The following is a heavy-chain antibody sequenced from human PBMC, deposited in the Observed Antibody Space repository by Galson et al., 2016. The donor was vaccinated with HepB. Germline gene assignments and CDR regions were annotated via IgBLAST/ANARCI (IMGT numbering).Heavy chain of an antibody. V-gene: IGHV5-51*01. Sequence: QSGAEVKKPGESLKISCKASGYTFSRYWIGWVRQMPGKGLEWMGIIYPGDSDTRYSPAFQDPVTISADKSINTAYLQWSSLKASDSAMYFCARHVPPSPAAPPEYWGQGTLVTVSS. D-gene: IGHD2-2*01. CDR2: IYPGDSDT. CDR3: ARHVPPSPAAPPEY. J-gene: IGHJ4*02. CDR1: GYTFSRYW.